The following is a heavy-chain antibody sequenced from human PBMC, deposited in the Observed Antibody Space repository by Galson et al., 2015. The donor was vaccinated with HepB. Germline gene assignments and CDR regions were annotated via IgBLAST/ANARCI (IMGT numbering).Heavy chain of an antibody. D-gene: IGHD6-13*01. J-gene: IGHJ4*02. CDR3: AHAAEYSSSWYPFDY. Sequence: CAISGDSVSSNSAAWNWIRQSPSRGLEWLGRTYYRSKWYNDYAVSVKSRITINPDTSKNQFSLQLNSVTPEDTAVYYCAHAAEYSSSWYPFDYWGQGTLVTVSS. V-gene: IGHV6-1*01. CDR2: TYYRSKWYN. CDR1: GDSVSSNSAA.